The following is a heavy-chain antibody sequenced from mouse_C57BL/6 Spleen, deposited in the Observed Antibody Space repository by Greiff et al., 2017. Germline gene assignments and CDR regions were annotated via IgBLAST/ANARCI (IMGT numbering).Heavy chain of an antibody. Sequence: VQLQQPGAELVKPGASVKLSCKASGYTFTSYWMQWVKQRPGQGLEWIGEIDPSDSYTNYNQKFKGKATLTVDPSSSTAYMQLSSLTSEDSAVYYCARGSNYAFDYWGQGTTLTVSS. D-gene: IGHD2-5*01. CDR3: ARGSNYAFDY. J-gene: IGHJ2*01. CDR1: GYTFTSYW. CDR2: IDPSDSYT. V-gene: IGHV1-50*01.